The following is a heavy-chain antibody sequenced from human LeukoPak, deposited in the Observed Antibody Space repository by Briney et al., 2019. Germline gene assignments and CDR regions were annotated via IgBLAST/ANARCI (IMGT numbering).Heavy chain of an antibody. V-gene: IGHV3-23*01. J-gene: IGHJ4*02. D-gene: IGHD3-10*01. Sequence: GGSLRLSCAASGFIFNTYAMSWVRQAPGKGLEWVSTIRGSGESTHYANSVQGRFTISRDNSLYTVYLQMDSLRGDDTAVYYCAKDRISYTTSPGELSHWGQGTLVIVSS. CDR2: IRGSGEST. CDR3: AKDRISYTTSPGELSH. CDR1: GFIFNTYA.